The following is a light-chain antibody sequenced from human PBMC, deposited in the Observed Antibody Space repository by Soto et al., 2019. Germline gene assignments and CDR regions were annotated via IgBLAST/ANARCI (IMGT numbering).Light chain of an antibody. Sequence: DIQMTQSPSSLSASVGDRVTITCRASQSITSYLNWYQQKSVKAPQLLIYAASSLQSGVPSRFSGSGSRTDFTLTISSLQPEDFATYFCQQSYTPPWTYGQGNKVEVK. CDR1: QSITSY. J-gene: IGKJ1*01. V-gene: IGKV1-39*01. CDR3: QQSYTPPWT. CDR2: AAS.